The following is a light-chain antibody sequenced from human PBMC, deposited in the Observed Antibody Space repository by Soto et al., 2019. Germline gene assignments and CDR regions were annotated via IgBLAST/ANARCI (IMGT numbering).Light chain of an antibody. CDR3: SSYSGSSTRLV. V-gene: IGLV2-14*01. Sequence: QSALTQPASVSGSPGQSITISCTGTSSDVGGYNYVSWYQQHPGKAPKLMIYDVSNRPSGVSNRFSGSKSGNTASLTISGLQPEDEADYYCSSYSGSSTRLVFGGGTQLTVL. J-gene: IGLJ2*01. CDR2: DVS. CDR1: SSDVGGYNY.